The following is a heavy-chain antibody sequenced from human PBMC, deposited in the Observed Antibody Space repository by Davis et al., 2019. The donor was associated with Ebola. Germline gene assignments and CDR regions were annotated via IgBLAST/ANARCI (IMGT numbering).Heavy chain of an antibody. CDR2: MSGSGGNT. D-gene: IGHD6-13*01. J-gene: IGHJ3*01. V-gene: IGHV3-23*01. Sequence: GESLKISCAASGFTFNSYAMSWVRQAPGKGLEWVSSMSGSGGNTYYADSVKGRSTISRDNSKEMLYLQMSSLRAEDTAVYYCAKASGGSCYDASDFWGQGTLVTVSS. CDR1: GFTFNSYA. CDR3: AKASGGSCYDASDF.